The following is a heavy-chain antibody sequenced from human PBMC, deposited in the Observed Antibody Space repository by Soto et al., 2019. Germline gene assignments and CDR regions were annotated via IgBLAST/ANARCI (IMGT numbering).Heavy chain of an antibody. CDR1: GGSISSSSYY. V-gene: IGHV4-39*01. D-gene: IGHD3-22*01. Sequence: QLQLQESGPGLVKPSETLSLTCTVSGGSISSSSYYWGWIRQPPGKGLEWIGSIYYSGSTSYNPSLKSRVTLSVDTSKNQFSLKLSSVTAADTAVYYCARPGYYDSSGSLLFWGQGTMVTVSS. J-gene: IGHJ4*02. CDR3: ARPGYYDSSGSLLF. CDR2: IYYSGST.